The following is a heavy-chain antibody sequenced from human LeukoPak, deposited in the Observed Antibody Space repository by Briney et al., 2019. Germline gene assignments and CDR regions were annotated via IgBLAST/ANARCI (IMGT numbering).Heavy chain of an antibody. D-gene: IGHD6-13*01. Sequence: PGGSLRLSCAASGFTFSDYYMSRIRQAPGKGLEWVSYISSSGSTIYYADSVKGRFTISRDNAKNSQYLQMNSLRAEDTAVYYCASLSWPAYYYYGMDVWGQGTTVTVSS. V-gene: IGHV3-11*01. CDR3: ASLSWPAYYYYGMDV. CDR1: GFTFSDYY. J-gene: IGHJ6*02. CDR2: ISSSGSTI.